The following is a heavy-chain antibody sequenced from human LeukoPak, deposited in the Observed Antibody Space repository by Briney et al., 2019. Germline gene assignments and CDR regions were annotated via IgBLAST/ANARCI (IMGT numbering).Heavy chain of an antibody. V-gene: IGHV3-21*01. Sequence: GGSLRLSCAASGFTFSSYSMNWVRQAPGKGLEWVSSISSSSSYIYYADSVKGRFTISRDNAKNSLYLQMNSLRAEDTAVYYCARGRIAAAGRRAFDIWGQGTMVTVSS. D-gene: IGHD6-13*01. CDR1: GFTFSSYS. J-gene: IGHJ3*02. CDR3: ARGRIAAAGRRAFDI. CDR2: ISSSSSYI.